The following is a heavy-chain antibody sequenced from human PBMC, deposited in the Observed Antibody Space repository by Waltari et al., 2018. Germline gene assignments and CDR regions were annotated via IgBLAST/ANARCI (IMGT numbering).Heavy chain of an antibody. V-gene: IGHV4-39*07. Sequence: QLQLQESGSGLVKPSETLFLTCTVSGGSISSGSSYWGWTRQPPGKGLESIWYISYSGTTYYNLSLKSRVTMSVDTSRDQYSLSLRSVAAADTAVYYCARYYGNGEGWLDPWGQGTLVTVSS. J-gene: IGHJ5*02. CDR3: ARYYGNGEGWLDP. D-gene: IGHD3-3*01. CDR2: ISYSGTT. CDR1: GGSISSGSSY.